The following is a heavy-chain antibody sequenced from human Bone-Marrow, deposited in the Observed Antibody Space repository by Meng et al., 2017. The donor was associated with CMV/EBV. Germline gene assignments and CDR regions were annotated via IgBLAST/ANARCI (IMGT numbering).Heavy chain of an antibody. CDR1: GWSVSRYY. J-gene: IGHJ4*02. CDR2: INHSGST. Sequence: CAVYGWSVSRYYWSWVRRPPGEGLEWIGEINHSGSTNYNPSLKSRVTISVDTSKNQFSLKLSSVTAADTAVYYCARAGGRVYYLDYWGQGTLVTVSS. CDR3: ARAGGRVYYLDY. D-gene: IGHD6-13*01. V-gene: IGHV4-34*01.